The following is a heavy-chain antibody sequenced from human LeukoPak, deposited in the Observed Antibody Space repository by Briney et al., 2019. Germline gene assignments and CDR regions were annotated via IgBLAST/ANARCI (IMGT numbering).Heavy chain of an antibody. J-gene: IGHJ4*02. D-gene: IGHD2-15*01. CDR1: GGTFSSYA. V-gene: IGHV1-69*04. CDR3: ARGYCSGGSCYLADY. CDR2: IIPILGIA. Sequence: SVKVSCKASGGTFSSYAISWVRQAPGQGLEWMGRIIPILGIANYAQKFQGRVTITADKSTSTAYMELSSLRSEDTAVYYCARGYCSGGSCYLADYWGQGTLVTVSS.